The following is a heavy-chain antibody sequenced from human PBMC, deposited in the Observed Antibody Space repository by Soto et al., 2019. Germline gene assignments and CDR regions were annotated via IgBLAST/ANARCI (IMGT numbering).Heavy chain of an antibody. CDR2: IIPILGIA. CDR1: GGTFSSYT. Sequence: QVQLVQSGAEVKKPGSSVKVSCKASGGTFSSYTISWVRQAPGQGLEWMGRIIPILGIANYAQKFQGRVPMNATKSTSNAYMELSSLRSEDTAVYYCAREVVGVIDYWGQGTLVTVSS. D-gene: IGHD2-15*01. CDR3: AREVVGVIDY. V-gene: IGHV1-69*08. J-gene: IGHJ4*02.